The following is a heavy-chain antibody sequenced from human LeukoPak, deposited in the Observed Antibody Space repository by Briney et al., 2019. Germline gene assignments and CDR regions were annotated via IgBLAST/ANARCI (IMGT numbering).Heavy chain of an antibody. CDR3: AKGGSSGWFYFDY. CDR2: ISGSGGST. Sequence: GGSLRLSCAASGFTFSSYSMNWVRQAPGKGLEWVSAISGSGGSTYYADSVKGRFTISRDNSKNTLYLQMNSLRAEDTAVYYCAKGGSSGWFYFDYWGQGTLVTVSS. D-gene: IGHD6-13*01. CDR1: GFTFSSYS. V-gene: IGHV3-23*01. J-gene: IGHJ4*02.